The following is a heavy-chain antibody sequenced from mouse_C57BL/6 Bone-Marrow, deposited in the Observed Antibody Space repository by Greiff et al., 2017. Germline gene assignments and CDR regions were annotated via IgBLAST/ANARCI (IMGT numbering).Heavy chain of an antibody. CDR3: ARHRNYYGSSIYAMDY. D-gene: IGHD1-1*01. CDR2: IWSDGST. V-gene: IGHV2-6-1*01. CDR1: GFSLTSYG. J-gene: IGHJ4*01. Sequence: VQLQQSGPGLVAPSQSLSITCTVSGFSLTSYGVHWVRQPPGKGLEWLVVIWSDGSTTYNSALNSRLGISKDNSKSQVFLNMHRLQTDDTAMYYSARHRNYYGSSIYAMDYWGQGTSVTVSS.